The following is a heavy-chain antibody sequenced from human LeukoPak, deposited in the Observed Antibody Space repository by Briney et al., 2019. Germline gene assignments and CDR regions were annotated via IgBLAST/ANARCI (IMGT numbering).Heavy chain of an antibody. CDR2: IYTSGST. Sequence: PSETLSLTCTVSGGSISSYYWSWIRQPAGKGLEWIGRIYTSGSTNYNPSLKSRATMSVDTSKNQFSLKLSSVTAADTAVYYCARAGYCSSTSCSLAFDIWGQGTMVTVSS. CDR3: ARAGYCSSTSCSLAFDI. CDR1: GGSISSYY. V-gene: IGHV4-4*07. J-gene: IGHJ3*02. D-gene: IGHD2-2*01.